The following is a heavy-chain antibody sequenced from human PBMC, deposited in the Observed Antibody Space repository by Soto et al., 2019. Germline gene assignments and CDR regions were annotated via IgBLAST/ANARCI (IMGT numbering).Heavy chain of an antibody. V-gene: IGHV4-39*01. D-gene: IGHD3-16*02. CDR2: IYYSGST. CDR3: ASFPNYDYVWGSYRQTSFDY. CDR1: GGSISSSSYY. Sequence: TSETLSLTCTVSGGSISSSSYYWGWIRQPPGKGLEWIGSIYYSGSTYYNPSLKSRVTISVDTSKNQFSLKPSSVTAADTAVYYCASFPNYDYVWGSYRQTSFDYWGQGTLVTVSS. J-gene: IGHJ4*02.